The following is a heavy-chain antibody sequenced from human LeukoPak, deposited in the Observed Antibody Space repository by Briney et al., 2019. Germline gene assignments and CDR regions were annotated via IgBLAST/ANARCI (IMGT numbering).Heavy chain of an antibody. Sequence: SETLSLTCTVSGGPISSYYWSWIRQPPGKGLEWIGYIYYSGNTNYNPSLKSRVTISVDTSKNQFSLKLSSVTAADTAVYYCARDRGSIGGWFDPWGQGTLVTVSS. J-gene: IGHJ5*02. CDR1: GGPISSYY. D-gene: IGHD2-15*01. V-gene: IGHV4-59*01. CDR2: IYYSGNT. CDR3: ARDRGSIGGWFDP.